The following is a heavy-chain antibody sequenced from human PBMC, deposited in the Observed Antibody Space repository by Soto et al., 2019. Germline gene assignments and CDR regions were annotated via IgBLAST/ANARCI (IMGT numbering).Heavy chain of an antibody. D-gene: IGHD2-8*01. V-gene: IGHV3-7*01. CDR1: GFSLSNNW. CDR2: INKDGSAK. CDR3: AGFDANGY. Sequence: EVQLVESGGGLVQPGGSLRLSCAASGFSLSNNWMTWVRQAPGKGLEWVANINKDGSAKHYVDSVKGRFTISRDSAKNSLYLEMNSLRADDTAVYFCAGFDANGYWGQGTLVTVSS. J-gene: IGHJ4*02.